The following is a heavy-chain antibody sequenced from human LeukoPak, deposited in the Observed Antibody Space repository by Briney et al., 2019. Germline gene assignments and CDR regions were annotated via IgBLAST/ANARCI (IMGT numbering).Heavy chain of an antibody. CDR1: GFTFSTYA. J-gene: IGHJ4*02. CDR3: AKYNYYGSGSYYSDFDS. CDR2: ISRSGDRT. D-gene: IGHD3-10*01. V-gene: IGHV3-23*01. Sequence: GGSLRLPCAASGFTFSTYAMSWVRQAPGKGLEWVSSISRSGDRTYYADSVKGRFTISRDNSKNTLYLQMSSLRAEDTAIYYCAKYNYYGSGSYYSDFDSWGQGTLVTVSS.